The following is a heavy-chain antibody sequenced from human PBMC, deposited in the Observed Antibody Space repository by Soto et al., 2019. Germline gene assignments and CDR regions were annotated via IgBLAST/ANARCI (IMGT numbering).Heavy chain of an antibody. CDR2: IYYSGST. Sequence: TLSLTCTVPSGSISSGGYYWRWIRQHPGKGLEWIGYIYYSGSTYYNPSLKSRVTISVDTSKNQFSLKLSSVTAADTAVYYCARENHHLMYRSSWDYGMDVWGQGTTVTGSS. J-gene: IGHJ6*02. CDR3: ARENHHLMYRSSWDYGMDV. D-gene: IGHD6-13*01. CDR1: SGSISSGGYY. V-gene: IGHV4-31*03.